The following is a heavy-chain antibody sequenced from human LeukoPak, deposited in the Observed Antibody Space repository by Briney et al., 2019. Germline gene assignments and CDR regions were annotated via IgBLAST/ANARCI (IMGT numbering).Heavy chain of an antibody. CDR2: INSGGRST. D-gene: IGHD3-9*01. CDR3: ARGADSGYSSDH. V-gene: IGHV3-74*03. J-gene: IGHJ4*02. CDR1: GFTFSRYW. Sequence: GGSLRLSCAASGFTFSRYWMHWVRQAPGKGLVWVSRINSGGRSTTYADSVKGRFTISRDNAKNTLFLQMNSLRAEDTAVYYCARGADSGYSSDHWGQGSLVIVSS.